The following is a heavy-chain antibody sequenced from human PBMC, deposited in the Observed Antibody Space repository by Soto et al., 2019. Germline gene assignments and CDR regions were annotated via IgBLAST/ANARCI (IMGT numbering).Heavy chain of an antibody. CDR2: ISGYNGNT. Sequence: QVQLVQSGAEVKRPGASVKVSCKASGFSFASFTPYGITWVRQALGQGLEWMGWISGYNGNTNYAQKLQGRLTMTTDTSTGTVYMELMSLRSDDTAVYYCARGGYSGNDPRYYYYYGLDVWGQGTTVTVSS. CDR3: ARGGYSGNDPRYYYYYGLDV. V-gene: IGHV1-18*04. J-gene: IGHJ6*02. D-gene: IGHD5-12*01. CDR1: GFSFASFTPYG.